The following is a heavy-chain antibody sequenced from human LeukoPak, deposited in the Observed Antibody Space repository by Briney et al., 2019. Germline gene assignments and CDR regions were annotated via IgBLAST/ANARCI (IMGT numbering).Heavy chain of an antibody. CDR2: ISSSSSYI. CDR1: GFTFSSYS. V-gene: IGHV3-21*01. Sequence: GGSLRLSCAASGFTFSSYSMNWVRQAPGKGLEWVSSISSSSSYIYYADSVKGRFTISRDNAKISLYLQMNSLRAEDTAVYYCARERPSQYYYYGMDVWGQGTTVTVSS. CDR3: ARERPSQYYYYGMDV. J-gene: IGHJ6*02.